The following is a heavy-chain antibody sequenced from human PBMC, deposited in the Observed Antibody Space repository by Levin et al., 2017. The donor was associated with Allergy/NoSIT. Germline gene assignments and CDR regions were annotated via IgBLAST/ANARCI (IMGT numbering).Heavy chain of an antibody. V-gene: IGHV3-23*01. CDR2: ISGDSKYI. D-gene: IGHD3-3*01. CDR1: GFTFTNYA. J-gene: IGHJ4*02. Sequence: PGGSLRLSCEGSGFTFTNYAINWVRQAPGKGLEWVSAISGDSKYIKYADSVKGRFTISRDNPKNTLYLQMNSLRPEDTALYYCAKRGEDFTDGYYFYFDSWGQGTLVTVSS. CDR3: AKRGEDFTDGYYFYFDS.